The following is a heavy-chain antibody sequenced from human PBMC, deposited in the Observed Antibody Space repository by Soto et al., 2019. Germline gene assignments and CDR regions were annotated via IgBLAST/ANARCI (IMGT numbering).Heavy chain of an antibody. CDR2: IIPIFGTA. CDR3: ARDTSEFDYYDSSGYFPPGMDV. D-gene: IGHD3-22*01. J-gene: IGHJ6*02. Sequence: SVKVSCKASGGTFSSYAISWVRQAPGQGLEWMGGIIPIFGTANYAQKFQGRVTITADESTSTAYMELSSLRSEDTAVYYCARDTSEFDYYDSSGYFPPGMDVWG. V-gene: IGHV1-69*13. CDR1: GGTFSSYA.